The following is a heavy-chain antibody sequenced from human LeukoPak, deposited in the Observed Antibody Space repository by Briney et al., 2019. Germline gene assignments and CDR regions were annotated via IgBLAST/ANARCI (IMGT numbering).Heavy chain of an antibody. V-gene: IGHV3-15*01. J-gene: IGHJ1*01. CDR3: TTGPTVLTPSSLWKYFQH. D-gene: IGHD4-23*01. Sequence: PGGSLRLSCAASGFTFSNAWMSWVRQAPGKGLEWVGRIKSKTDGGTTDYAAPVKGRFTISRDDSKNTLYLQMNSLKTEDTAVYYCTTGPTVLTPSSLWKYFQHWGQGTLVTVSP. CDR1: GFTFSNAW. CDR2: IKSKTDGGTT.